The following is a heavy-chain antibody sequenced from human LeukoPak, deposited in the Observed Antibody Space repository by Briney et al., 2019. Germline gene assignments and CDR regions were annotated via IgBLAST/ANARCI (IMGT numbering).Heavy chain of an antibody. CDR2: IYHSGST. D-gene: IGHD6-13*01. V-gene: IGHV4-59*01. CDR1: GDSISSYY. CDR3: ATGYSSTWYYFDY. J-gene: IGHJ4*02. Sequence: PSETLSLTCTVSGDSISSYYWSWIRQTPGKGLEWIGYIYHSGSTTYNPSLKSRATISSEKSKDKFSRKLAYVTGADTAVYYCATGYSSTWYYFDYWGQGTLVTVSS.